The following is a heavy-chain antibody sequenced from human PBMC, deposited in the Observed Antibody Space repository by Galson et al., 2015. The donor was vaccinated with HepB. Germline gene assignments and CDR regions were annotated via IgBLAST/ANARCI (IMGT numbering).Heavy chain of an antibody. CDR1: GGSFSGYY. Sequence: ETLSLTCAVYGGSFSGYYWSWIRQPPGKGLEWIGEINHSGSTNYNPSLKSRVTISVDTSKNQFSLKLSSVTAADTAVYYCARGRQGSSGWYEDYWGQGTLVTVSS. J-gene: IGHJ4*02. CDR2: INHSGST. D-gene: IGHD6-19*01. V-gene: IGHV4-34*01. CDR3: ARGRQGSSGWYEDY.